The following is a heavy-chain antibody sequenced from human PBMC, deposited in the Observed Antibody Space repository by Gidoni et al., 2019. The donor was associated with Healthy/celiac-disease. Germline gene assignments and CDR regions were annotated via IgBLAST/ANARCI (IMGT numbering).Heavy chain of an antibody. CDR3: AREGAGYGGNSVPNGYYGMDV. CDR2: ISYSGST. D-gene: IGHD4-17*01. J-gene: IGHJ6*02. CDR1: GGSISSYY. Sequence: PGLVKPSETLSLTCTVSGGSISSYYWSWIRPPPGKGLEWIGYISYSGSTNYNPTLKSRVTISVDTSKNQFTLKLSSVTAADTAVYYCAREGAGYGGNSVPNGYYGMDVWGQGTTVTVSS. V-gene: IGHV4-59*01.